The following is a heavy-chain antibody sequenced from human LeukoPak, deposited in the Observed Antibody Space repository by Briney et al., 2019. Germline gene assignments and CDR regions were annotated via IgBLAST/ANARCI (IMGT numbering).Heavy chain of an antibody. CDR2: IKQDGSEK. V-gene: IGHV3-7*01. J-gene: IGHJ4*02. Sequence: TGGSLRLSCAASGFTFSSYWMSWVRQAPGKGLEWVANIKQDGSEKYYVDSVKGRFTISRDNAKNSLYLQMNSLRAEDTAVYYCARGLARGARGYSYGYFYWGQGTLATVSS. D-gene: IGHD5-18*01. CDR1: GFTFSSYW. CDR3: ARGLARGARGYSYGYFY.